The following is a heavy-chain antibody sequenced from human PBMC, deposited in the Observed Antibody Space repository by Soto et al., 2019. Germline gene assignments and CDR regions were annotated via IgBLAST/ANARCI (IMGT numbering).Heavy chain of an antibody. J-gene: IGHJ5*02. CDR2: IYYSGST. CDR1: GGSISSSRYY. CDR3: ARHVHYGDSHFDP. D-gene: IGHD4-17*01. V-gene: IGHV4-39*01. Sequence: SETLSLTCTVSGGSISSSRYYWGWIRQPPGKGVEWVGSIYYSGSTYYNPSLKSRVTISVDTSKNQFSLKLSSVTAADTAVYYCARHVHYGDSHFDPWGQGTLVTVSS.